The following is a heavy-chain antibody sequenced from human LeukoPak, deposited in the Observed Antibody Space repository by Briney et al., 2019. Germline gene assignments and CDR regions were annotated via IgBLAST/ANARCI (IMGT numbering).Heavy chain of an antibody. D-gene: IGHD2-2*01. Sequence: SETLSLTCTVSGGSISSYYWSWIRQPAGKGLEWIARIYTSGSTNYNPSLKSRVTMSVDTSKNQFSLKLSSVTAADTAVYYCASSPAASSFDYWGQGTLVTVSS. J-gene: IGHJ4*02. CDR1: GGSISSYY. V-gene: IGHV4-4*07. CDR2: IYTSGST. CDR3: ASSPAASSFDY.